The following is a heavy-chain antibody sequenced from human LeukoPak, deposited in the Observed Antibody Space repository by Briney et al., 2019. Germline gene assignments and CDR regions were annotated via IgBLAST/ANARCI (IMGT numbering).Heavy chain of an antibody. V-gene: IGHV3-48*03. CDR1: GFTFSSYE. J-gene: IGHJ4*02. CDR2: ISSSGSTI. D-gene: IGHD2-15*01. CDR3: AKAPVTTCSGAYCYPFDY. Sequence: GGSLRLSCAASGFTFSSYEMHWVRQAPGKGLEWVSYISSSGSTIYYADSVKGRFTISRDNAKNSPYLQMNSLRAEGTAVYYCAKAPVTTCSGAYCYPFDYWSQGTLVTVSS.